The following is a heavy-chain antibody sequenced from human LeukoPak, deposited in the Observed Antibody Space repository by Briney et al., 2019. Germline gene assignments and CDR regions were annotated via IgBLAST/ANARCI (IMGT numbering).Heavy chain of an antibody. V-gene: IGHV4-34*01. Sequence: SETLSLTCAVYGGSFSGYYWSWIRQPPGKGLEWIGEINHSGSTNYNPSLKSRVTISVDTSKNQFSLKLSSVTAADTAVYYCARLASGWYRVYYFDYWGQGTLVTVSS. D-gene: IGHD6-19*01. CDR3: ARLASGWYRVYYFDY. CDR1: GGSFSGYY. CDR2: INHSGST. J-gene: IGHJ4*02.